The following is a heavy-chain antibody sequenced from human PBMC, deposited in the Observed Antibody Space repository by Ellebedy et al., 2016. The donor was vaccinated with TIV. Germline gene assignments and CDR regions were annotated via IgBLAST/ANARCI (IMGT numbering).Heavy chain of an antibody. CDR2: INANSGGT. Sequence: AASVKVSCKASGYSFTAYYMHWVRQAPGQGLEWMGWINANSGGTNYAQKFQGWVTMTTDTSTSTAYMELRSLRSDDTAMYYCARDRRSEVLTLEALDIWGQGTMVTVSS. D-gene: IGHD4/OR15-4a*01. J-gene: IGHJ3*02. V-gene: IGHV1-2*04. CDR3: ARDRRSEVLTLEALDI. CDR1: GYSFTAYY.